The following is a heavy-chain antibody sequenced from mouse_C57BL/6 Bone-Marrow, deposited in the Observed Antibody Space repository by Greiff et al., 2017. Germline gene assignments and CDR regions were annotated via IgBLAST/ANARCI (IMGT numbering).Heavy chain of an antibody. J-gene: IGHJ2*01. D-gene: IGHD1-1*01. CDR3: ARHVLLDY. CDR1: GFTFSDYY. Sequence: EVQGVESGGGLVQPGGSLKLSCAASGFTFSDYYMYWVRQTPEKRLEWVAYISNGGGSTYYPDTVKGRFTISRDNAKNTLYLQMSRLKSEDTAMYYCARHVLLDYWGQGTTLTVSS. V-gene: IGHV5-12*01. CDR2: ISNGGGST.